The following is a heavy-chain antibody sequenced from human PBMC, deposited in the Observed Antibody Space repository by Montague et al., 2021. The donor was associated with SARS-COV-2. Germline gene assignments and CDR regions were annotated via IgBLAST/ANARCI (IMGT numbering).Heavy chain of an antibody. Sequence: SLRLSLSASGFTFDDYAMHWVRQAPGKGLEWVSGITWNSGSIGYADSVKGRFTISRDNAKNSLYLQMNSLRAEDTALYYCAKDINRGIQLWHTTGSFDYWGRGTLVTVSS. V-gene: IGHV3-9*01. CDR2: ITWNSGSI. CDR1: GFTFDDYA. D-gene: IGHD5-18*01. J-gene: IGHJ4*02. CDR3: AKDINRGIQLWHTTGSFDY.